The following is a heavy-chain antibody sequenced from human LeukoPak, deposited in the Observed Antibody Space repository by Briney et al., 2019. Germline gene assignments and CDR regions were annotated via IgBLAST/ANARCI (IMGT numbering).Heavy chain of an antibody. Sequence: GGSLRLSCAASGFTFNNAWMNWVRQAPGKGLEWVGRTYSKTDGGTADYAAPVKGRFTISRDDSKNTLWLQMNSLKTEDTAVYYCTTGFFGVVNDAFDIWGQGTMVIVSS. CDR1: GFTFNNAW. D-gene: IGHD3-3*01. V-gene: IGHV3-15*01. CDR2: TYSKTDGGTA. CDR3: TTGFFGVVNDAFDI. J-gene: IGHJ3*02.